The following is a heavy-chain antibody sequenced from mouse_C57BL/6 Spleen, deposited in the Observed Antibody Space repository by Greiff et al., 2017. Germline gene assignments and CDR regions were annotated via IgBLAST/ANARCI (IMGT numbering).Heavy chain of an antibody. CDR1: GYTFTSYW. Sequence: VQLQQSGAELVRPGTSVKLSCKASGYTFTSYWMHWVKQRPGQGLEWIGVIDPSDSYTNYNQKFKGKATLTVDTSSSTAYMQLSRLTSEDSAVYYCARRGGYYYGRSYYFDYWGQGTTLTVSS. CDR2: IDPSDSYT. V-gene: IGHV1-59*01. J-gene: IGHJ2*01. D-gene: IGHD1-1*02. CDR3: ARRGGYYYGRSYYFDY.